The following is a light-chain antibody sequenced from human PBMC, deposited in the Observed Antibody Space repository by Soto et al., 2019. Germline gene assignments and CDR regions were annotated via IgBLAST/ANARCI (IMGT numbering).Light chain of an antibody. Sequence: ALTQPRSVSGSPGQSVTISCTGTSSDVGGYNYVSWYQQHPGRAPKFMIYDVSKRPSGVPDRFSGSKSGNTASLTISGLQAEDEADYYCCSYAGNYFVFGTGTKVTVL. J-gene: IGLJ1*01. CDR2: DVS. V-gene: IGLV2-11*01. CDR1: SSDVGGYNY. CDR3: CSYAGNYFV.